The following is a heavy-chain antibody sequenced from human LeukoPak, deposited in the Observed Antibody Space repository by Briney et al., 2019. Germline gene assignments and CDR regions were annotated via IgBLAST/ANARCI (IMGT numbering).Heavy chain of an antibody. CDR1: GYTFTGYY. J-gene: IGHJ6*02. CDR3: AREGSSGWYYYYGMDV. CDR2: INPNSGGT. Sequence: ASVKVSCKASGYTFTGYYMHWVRQAPGQRLEWMGWINPNSGGTNYAQKFQGRVTMTRDTSISTAYMELSRLRSDDTAVYYCAREGSSGWYYYYGMDVWGQGTTVTVSS. V-gene: IGHV1-2*02. D-gene: IGHD6-19*01.